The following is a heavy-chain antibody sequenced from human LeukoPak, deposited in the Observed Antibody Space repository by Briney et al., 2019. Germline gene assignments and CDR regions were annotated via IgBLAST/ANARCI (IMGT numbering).Heavy chain of an antibody. CDR3: ARGRSRVLLPDY. Sequence: ASVKVSCKASGYTFTGYYMHWVRQAPGQGLEWMGRINPNSGGTNYAQKFQGRVTMTRNTSISTAYMELSSLRSEDTAVYYCARGRSRVLLPDYWGQGTLVTVSS. J-gene: IGHJ4*02. D-gene: IGHD3-10*01. CDR2: INPNSGGT. CDR1: GYTFTGYY. V-gene: IGHV1-2*06.